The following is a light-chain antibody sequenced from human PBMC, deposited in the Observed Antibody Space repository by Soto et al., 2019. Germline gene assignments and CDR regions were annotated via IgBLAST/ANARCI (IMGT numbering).Light chain of an antibody. CDR1: SSDVAGYNY. CDR2: EVS. J-gene: IGLJ2*01. Sequence: QSAMTQPPSASGSPGQSVPISCTGTSSDVAGYNYVSWYQHHPGKAPKLMIYEVSKRPSGVPDRFSGSKSGNTASLTVSGLQSEDEADYYCSSYAGSNNVVFGGGTTLTVL. CDR3: SSYAGSNNVV. V-gene: IGLV2-8*01.